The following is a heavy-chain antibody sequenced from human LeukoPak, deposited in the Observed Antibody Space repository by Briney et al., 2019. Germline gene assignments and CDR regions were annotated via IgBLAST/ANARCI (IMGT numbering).Heavy chain of an antibody. D-gene: IGHD6-13*01. CDR1: GFTFSSYA. Sequence: GGSLRLSCAASGFTFSSYAMHWVRQAPGKGLEWVAVISYDGSNKYYADSVKGRFTISRDNSKNTLYLQMNSLRAEDTAVYYCAKSGYSRPPAGGRFDPWGQGTLVTVSS. V-gene: IGHV3-30*04. CDR3: AKSGYSRPPAGGRFDP. CDR2: ISYDGSNK. J-gene: IGHJ5*02.